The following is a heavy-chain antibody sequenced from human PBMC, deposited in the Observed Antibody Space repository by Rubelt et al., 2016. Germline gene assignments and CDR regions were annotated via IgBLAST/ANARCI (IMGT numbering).Heavy chain of an antibody. CDR3: ARDRFLRIRFLERGFDY. J-gene: IGHJ4*02. Sequence: GVISYDGSNKYYADSVKGRFTISRDNSKNTLYLQMNSLRVEDTAVYYCARDRFLRIRFLERGFDYWGQGTLVTVSS. CDR2: ISYDGSNK. V-gene: IGHV3-30*07. D-gene: IGHD3-3*01.